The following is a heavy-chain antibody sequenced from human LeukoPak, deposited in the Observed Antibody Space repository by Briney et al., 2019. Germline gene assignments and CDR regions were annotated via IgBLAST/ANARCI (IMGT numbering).Heavy chain of an antibody. J-gene: IGHJ4*02. D-gene: IGHD6-19*01. Sequence: GGSLRLSCAASGFTFSSYDMSWVRQAPGKGLEWVSGINKSGGGTYYADSVKGRFTMSRDNSKNALFLQMNSLRAEDTAVYYCAKVTWSSSGSDYWGQGTLVTVSS. CDR2: INKSGGGT. CDR1: GFTFSSYD. V-gene: IGHV3-23*01. CDR3: AKVTWSSSGSDY.